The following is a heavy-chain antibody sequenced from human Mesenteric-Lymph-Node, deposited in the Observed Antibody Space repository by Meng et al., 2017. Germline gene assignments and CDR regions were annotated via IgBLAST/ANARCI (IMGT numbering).Heavy chain of an antibody. CDR1: GGSFSGYY. CDR2: INHSGST. D-gene: IGHD4-17*01. CDR3: ARVDYGDYPNDYYYYGMDV. V-gene: IGHV4-34*01. Sequence: SETLSLTCAVYGGSFSGYYWSWIRQPPGKGLEWIGEINHSGSTNYNPSLKSRVTISVDTSKNQFSLQLNSVTPEDTAVYYCARVDYGDYPNDYYYYGMDVWGQGTTVTVSS. J-gene: IGHJ6*02.